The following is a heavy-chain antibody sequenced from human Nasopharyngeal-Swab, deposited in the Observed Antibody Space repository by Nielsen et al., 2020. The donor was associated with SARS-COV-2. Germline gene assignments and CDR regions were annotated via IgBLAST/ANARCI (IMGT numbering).Heavy chain of an antibody. CDR3: ARRGYPATDY. D-gene: IGHD3-22*01. CDR2: MFLSGTS. V-gene: IGHV4-30-2*04. J-gene: IGHJ4*02. Sequence: RQAPGKGLQWIGCMFLSGTSFYSPSLQSRLTMSVDTSKNQFSLKLSSVTAADTAVYYCARRGYPATDYWGQGTLVTVSS.